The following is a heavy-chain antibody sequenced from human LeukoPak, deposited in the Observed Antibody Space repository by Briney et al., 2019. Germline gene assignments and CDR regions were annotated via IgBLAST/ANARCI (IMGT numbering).Heavy chain of an antibody. V-gene: IGHV3-23*01. CDR1: GLTFSSYS. CDR3: AKGRGSTSIYDY. CDR2: ISGSSSST. Sequence: GGSLRLPCVASGLTFSSYSMNWVRQAPGKGLEWVSFISGSSSSTYYADSVKGRLTMSRDTSKNTLYLQMNSLRDDDTAAYYCAKGRGSTSIYDYWGQGTLVTVSS. D-gene: IGHD2-2*01. J-gene: IGHJ4*02.